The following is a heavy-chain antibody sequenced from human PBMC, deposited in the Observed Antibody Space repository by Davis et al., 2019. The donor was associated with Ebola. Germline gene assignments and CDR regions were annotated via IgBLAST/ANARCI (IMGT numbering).Heavy chain of an antibody. CDR3: ARSVWFGPPGGFYYYYYMDV. J-gene: IGHJ6*03. D-gene: IGHD3-10*01. Sequence: PSETLSLTCAVYGGSFSGYYWSWIRQPPGKGLEWIGEINHSGSTNYNPSLKSRVTISVDTSKNQFSLKLGAVTAADTAVYYCARSVWFGPPGGFYYYYYMDVWGKGTTVTVSS. CDR1: GGSFSGYY. CDR2: INHSGST. V-gene: IGHV4-34*01.